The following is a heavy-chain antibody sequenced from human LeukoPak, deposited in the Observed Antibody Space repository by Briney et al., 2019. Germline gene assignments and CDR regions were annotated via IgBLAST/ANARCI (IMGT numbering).Heavy chain of an antibody. D-gene: IGHD2-2*01. CDR2: ISYDGSNK. V-gene: IGHV3-30-3*01. CDR1: AFTFSSYA. CDR3: ARERDIVVVPTVDY. Sequence: GGSLRLSCAAAAFTFSSYAMHWVRQAPGKGLEWVAVISYDGSNKYYADSVKGRFTISRDNSKNTLYLQMNSRRAEEPPVYYCARERDIVVVPTVDYWGQGTLVTVSS. J-gene: IGHJ4*02.